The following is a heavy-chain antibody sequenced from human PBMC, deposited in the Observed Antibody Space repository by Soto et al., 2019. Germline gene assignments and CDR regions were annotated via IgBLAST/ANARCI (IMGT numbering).Heavy chain of an antibody. V-gene: IGHV4-39*01. J-gene: IGHJ4*02. CDR1: GGSIISSSYY. D-gene: IGHD6-19*01. CDR2: IYYSGST. Sequence: SVTMCLTCTVSGGSIISSSYYWGWVRKSPGKGLEWIESIYYSGSTHYNPSLKSRVTVSVDTSKNQFSLKLTSVTAADTAVYFCVSHRNYIVVSGSFFDYWSQGTLVTVSS. CDR3: VSHRNYIVVSGSFFDY.